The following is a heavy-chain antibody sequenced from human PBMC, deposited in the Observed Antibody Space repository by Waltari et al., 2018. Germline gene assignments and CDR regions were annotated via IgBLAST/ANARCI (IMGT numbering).Heavy chain of an antibody. D-gene: IGHD2-8*01. V-gene: IGHV4-39*01. CDR3: ARPFDNGGDY. CDR2: IYYSGDT. J-gene: IGHJ4*02. Sequence: QWQLQESGPRLVNPSETLSLTCTVSGGSVPYTPFYWGWIRQPPGKGLEWIGSIYYSGDTYYNPSLKSRITMSIDASKNQFSLKLSSVTAADTAVYFCARPFDNGGDYWGQGILVTISS. CDR1: GGSVPYTPFY.